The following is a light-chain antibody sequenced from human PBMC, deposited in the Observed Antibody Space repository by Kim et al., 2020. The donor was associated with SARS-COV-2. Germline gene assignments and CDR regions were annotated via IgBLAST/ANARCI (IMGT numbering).Light chain of an antibody. V-gene: IGKV1-5*03. CDR2: KAS. CDR3: QQYNSYPWT. CDR1: QSMSTW. J-gene: IGKJ1*01. Sequence: AAIGDRVNITRRASQSMSTWLAWYQQKPGTAPKLLNYKASSVESGVPSRFSGSGSWTECTLTISSLQPDDFATYYCQQYNSYPWTFGQGTKVDIK.